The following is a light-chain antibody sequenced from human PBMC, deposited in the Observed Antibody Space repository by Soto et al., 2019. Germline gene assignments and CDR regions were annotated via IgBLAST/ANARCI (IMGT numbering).Light chain of an antibody. V-gene: IGKV3-20*01. CDR2: VTS. J-gene: IGKJ1*01. CDR1: QGVSSNY. Sequence: EIVLTQSRGILSLSPGERATLSCRASQGVSSNYLACYEQKSGQGPRLLLYVTSSRATGIPERFSGSGSGTDFTLTICRLETEDFAVYYCQHYGSSRTFGQGTRWIS. CDR3: QHYGSSRT.